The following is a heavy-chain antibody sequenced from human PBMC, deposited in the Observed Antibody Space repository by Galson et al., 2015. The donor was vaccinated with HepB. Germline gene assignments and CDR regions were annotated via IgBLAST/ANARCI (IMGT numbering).Heavy chain of an antibody. Sequence: SLRLSCAASGFTFSRYAMTWVRQAPGKGLEWISSITSNGGRTFYTNSVKGRFTISRDNSRNTVVLQLSSLGPEDTAVYYCAKDGLMVSNNPYQLHFWGQGTLVSVSS. V-gene: IGHV3-23*01. D-gene: IGHD2-8*01. CDR1: GFTFSRYA. CDR3: AKDGLMVSNNPYQLHF. J-gene: IGHJ4*02. CDR2: ITSNGGRT.